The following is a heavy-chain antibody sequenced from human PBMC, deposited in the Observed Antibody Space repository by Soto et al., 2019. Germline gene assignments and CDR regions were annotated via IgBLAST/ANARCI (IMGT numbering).Heavy chain of an antibody. V-gene: IGHV3-74*01. J-gene: IGHJ4*02. CDR3: ARDPSITIFGVAIDY. Sequence: GGSLRLSCAASGFTFSSYWMHWVRQAPGKGLVWVSRINSDGSSTSYADSVKGRFTISRDNAKNTLYLQMNSLRAEDTAVYYCARDPSITIFGVAIDYWGQGTLVTVSS. CDR2: INSDGSST. CDR1: GFTFSSYW. D-gene: IGHD3-3*01.